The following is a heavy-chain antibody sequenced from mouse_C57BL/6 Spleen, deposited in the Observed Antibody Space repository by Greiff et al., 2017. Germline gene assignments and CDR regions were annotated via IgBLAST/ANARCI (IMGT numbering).Heavy chain of an antibody. CDR3: ALEATFDY. Sequence: QVQLKQSGAELARPGASVKLSCKASGYTFTSYGISWVKQRTGQGLEWIGEIYPRSGNTYYNEKFKGKATLTADKSSSTAYMELRSLTSEDSAVYFCALEATFDYWGQGTTLTVSS. D-gene: IGHD3-2*02. CDR2: IYPRSGNT. J-gene: IGHJ2*01. V-gene: IGHV1-81*01. CDR1: GYTFTSYG.